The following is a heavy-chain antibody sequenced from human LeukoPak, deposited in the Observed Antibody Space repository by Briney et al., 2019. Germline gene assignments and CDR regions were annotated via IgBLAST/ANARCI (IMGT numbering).Heavy chain of an antibody. J-gene: IGHJ4*02. CDR2: IWYDGSNK. CDR3: TTDPHTMIVVVFDY. CDR1: GFTFSNYA. D-gene: IGHD3-22*01. V-gene: IGHV3-30-3*01. Sequence: GGSLRLSCAASGFTFSNYAMHWVRQAPGKGLEGVAVIWYDGSNKFYADSVKGRFTISRDNSENTLYLQMNSLGADDTAVYYCTTDPHTMIVVVFDYWGQGTLVTVSS.